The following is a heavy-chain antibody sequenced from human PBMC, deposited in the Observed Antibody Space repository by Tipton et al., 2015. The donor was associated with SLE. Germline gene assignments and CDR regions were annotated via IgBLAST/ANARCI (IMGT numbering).Heavy chain of an antibody. CDR3: ARVRVLYGMDV. Sequence: TLSLTCTVSGYSISSGFYWGWIRQPPGKGLEWIGNIYHSGSTFYNPSLKSRVTISVDTSKNQFSLKLSSVTAADTAVYYCARVRVLYGMDVWGQGTTVTVSS. CDR1: GYSISSGFY. CDR2: IYHSGST. J-gene: IGHJ6*02. D-gene: IGHD3-10*01. V-gene: IGHV4-38-2*02.